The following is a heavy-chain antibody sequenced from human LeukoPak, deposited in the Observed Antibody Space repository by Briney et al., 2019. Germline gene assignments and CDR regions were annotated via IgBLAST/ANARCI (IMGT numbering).Heavy chain of an antibody. CDR3: ATFRWGVGFES. J-gene: IGHJ4*02. D-gene: IGHD3-16*01. V-gene: IGHV4-34*01. CDR2: ISHSGST. Sequence: PSETLSLTCAVYGGSFSGYYWTFLRQPPGKGPEWIGEISHSGSTNYNPSLKSRVTISVDTSRNEFSLRLKSVTAADTAVYYCATFRWGVGFESWGQGTLVTVSS. CDR1: GGSFSGYY.